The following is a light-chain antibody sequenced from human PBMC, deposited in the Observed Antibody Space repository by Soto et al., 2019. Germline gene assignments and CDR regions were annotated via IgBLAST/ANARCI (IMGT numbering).Light chain of an antibody. J-gene: IGKJ2*01. CDR2: AAS. CDR1: QSISNF. V-gene: IGKV1-39*01. CDR3: QQSYRAPYT. Sequence: IQLTQSPSSLSTSVGDSVTITCRASQSISNFLNWYQHKPGKAPDLLIYAASTLFSGVPSRFRGSGSGTDFTLTITSLQPEAFATYYCQQSYRAPYTFGQWTKLEIK.